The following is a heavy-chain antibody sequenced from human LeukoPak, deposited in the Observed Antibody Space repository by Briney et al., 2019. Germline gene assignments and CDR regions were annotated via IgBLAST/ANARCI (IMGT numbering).Heavy chain of an antibody. Sequence: SETLSLTCTVSGGSISSYYWSWIRQPPGKGLEWIGYIYYSGSTNYNPSLKSRVTISVDTSKNQFSLKLSSVTAADTAVYYCARVRPGYYYYMDVWGKGTTVTISS. J-gene: IGHJ6*03. CDR2: IYYSGST. V-gene: IGHV4-59*08. CDR3: ARVRPGYYYYMDV. CDR1: GGSISSYY.